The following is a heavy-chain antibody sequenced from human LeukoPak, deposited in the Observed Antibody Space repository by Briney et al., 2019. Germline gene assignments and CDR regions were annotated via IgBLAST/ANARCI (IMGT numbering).Heavy chain of an antibody. D-gene: IGHD2-2*01. CDR3: AGIVVRYYMDV. V-gene: IGHV4-38-2*02. J-gene: IGHJ6*03. Sequence: PSETLSLTCTVSGYSISSGYYWGWIRQPPGKGLEWIGSIYHSGSTYYNASLKSRVTISVDTSKRHFSLKLSSVTAADTAVYYCAGIVVRYYMDVWGKGTTVTVSS. CDR2: IYHSGST. CDR1: GYSISSGYY.